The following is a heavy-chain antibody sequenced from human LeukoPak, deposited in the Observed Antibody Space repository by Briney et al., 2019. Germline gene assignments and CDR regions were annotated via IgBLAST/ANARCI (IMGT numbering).Heavy chain of an antibody. CDR3: ARDHKNFYYYMDV. CDR2: ISGYHGNT. Sequence: ASVKVSCKASGYTFSNYGISWVRQAPGQGLEWVGWISGYHGNTNYEQNLHGRVTMTTDTSTSTAYMELTSLRPDDTAVYYCARDHKNFYYYMDVWGKGTTVTVSS. J-gene: IGHJ6*03. V-gene: IGHV1-18*01. CDR1: GYTFSNYG.